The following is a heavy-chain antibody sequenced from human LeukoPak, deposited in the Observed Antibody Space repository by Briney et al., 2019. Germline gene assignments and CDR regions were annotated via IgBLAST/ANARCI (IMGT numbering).Heavy chain of an antibody. CDR2: INPNSGST. CDR1: GYTFTGYY. J-gene: IGHJ4*02. CDR3: ARDLSDSSGFDY. D-gene: IGHD3-22*01. V-gene: IGHV1-2*04. Sequence: GASVKVSCKASGYTFTGYYMHWVRQAPGQGLEWMGWINPNSGSTNYAQKFQGWVTMTRDTSISTAYMELSRLRSDDTAVYYCARDLSDSSGFDYWGQGTLVTVSS.